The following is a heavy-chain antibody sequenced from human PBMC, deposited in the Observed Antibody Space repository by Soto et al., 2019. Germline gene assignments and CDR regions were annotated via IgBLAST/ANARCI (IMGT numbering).Heavy chain of an antibody. Sequence: QVQLVQSGAEVKKPGASVKVSCKASGYTFTGYYMHWVRQAPGQGLEWMGWINPNSGGTNYAQKSQGWVTMTRDTSISTAYMELSRLRSDATAVYYCARTVYDSSGYPTGGFDYWGQGTLVTVSS. D-gene: IGHD3-22*01. V-gene: IGHV1-2*04. CDR1: GYTFTGYY. CDR2: INPNSGGT. J-gene: IGHJ4*02. CDR3: ARTVYDSSGYPTGGFDY.